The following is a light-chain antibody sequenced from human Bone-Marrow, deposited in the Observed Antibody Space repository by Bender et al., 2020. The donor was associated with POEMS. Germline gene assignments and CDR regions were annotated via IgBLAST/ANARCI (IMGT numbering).Light chain of an antibody. CDR2: QDT. CDR3: QAWDTYSVI. Sequence: SYEVTQPPSVSVSPGQTASITCSGDDLGDKYVAWFQQKPDHSPVLVIYQDTKRPSGIPERFSCSNSGNTATLTISGTQAMDEADYYCQAWDTYSVIFGGGTKLTVL. J-gene: IGLJ2*01. V-gene: IGLV3-1*01. CDR1: DLGDKY.